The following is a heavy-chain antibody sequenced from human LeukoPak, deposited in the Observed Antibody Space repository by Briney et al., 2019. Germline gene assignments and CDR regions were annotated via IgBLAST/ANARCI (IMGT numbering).Heavy chain of an antibody. CDR3: ARGNMNDY. D-gene: IGHD3-16*01. CDR2: INPNSGGT. V-gene: IGHV1-2*02. CDR1: GYTFTSYG. J-gene: IGHJ4*02. Sequence: ASVKVSCKASGYTFTSYGISWVRQAPGQGLEWMGWINPNSGGTNYAQKFQGRVTMTRDTSISTAYMELSRLRSDDTAVYYCARGNMNDYWGQGTLVTVSS.